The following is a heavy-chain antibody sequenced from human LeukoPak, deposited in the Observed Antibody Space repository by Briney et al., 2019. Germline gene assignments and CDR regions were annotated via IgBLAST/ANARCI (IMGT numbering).Heavy chain of an antibody. CDR2: IKEDGSER. J-gene: IGHJ4*02. Sequence: GGSLRLSCEGSAFIFSGHWMNWVRQTPGKGLEWVASIKEDGSERQYVDSVKGRFSISRDNTKGSLFLQLNSLRAEDTAVYYCARDAHSSGWTDYFDYWGQGTLVTVSS. CDR3: ARDAHSSGWTDYFDY. CDR1: AFIFSGHW. V-gene: IGHV3-7*03. D-gene: IGHD6-19*01.